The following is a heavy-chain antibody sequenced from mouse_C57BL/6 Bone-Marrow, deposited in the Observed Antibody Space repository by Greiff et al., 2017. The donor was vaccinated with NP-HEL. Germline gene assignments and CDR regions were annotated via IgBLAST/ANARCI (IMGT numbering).Heavy chain of an antibody. V-gene: IGHV1-53*01. CDR3: ARREAYNWVPSWFAY. CDR1: GYTFTSYW. J-gene: IGHJ3*01. CDR2: INPSNGGT. Sequence: VKLQQPGTELVKPGASVKLSCKASGYTFTSYWMHWVKQRPGQGLEWIGNINPSNGGTNYNEKFKSKATLTVDKSSSTAYMQLSSLTSEDSAVYYCARREAYNWVPSWFAYWGQGTLVTVSA. D-gene: IGHD4-1*01.